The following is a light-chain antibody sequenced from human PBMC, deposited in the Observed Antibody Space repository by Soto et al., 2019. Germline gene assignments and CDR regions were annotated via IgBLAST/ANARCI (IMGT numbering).Light chain of an antibody. V-gene: IGKV1-33*01. CDR3: QQDDFLVT. CDR1: QDINNY. CDR2: DAS. J-gene: IGKJ5*01. Sequence: DIQMTQSPSSLSASVGDRVTITCQASQDINNYLNWYQQKPGKAPKLLIYDASNLETGVPTRCSGSVSVKHFTFPISSLQPEGIATYFCQQDDFLVTFGQGTRLEIQ.